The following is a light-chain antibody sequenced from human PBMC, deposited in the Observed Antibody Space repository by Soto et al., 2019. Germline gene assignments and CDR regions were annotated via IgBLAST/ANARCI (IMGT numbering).Light chain of an antibody. J-gene: IGKJ1*01. CDR1: QSVSSSF. Sequence: ELVLTQSPDTLSLSPGERATLSCRASQSVSSSFLAWYQQKPGQAPRLLIYGAANRATGIPDRFSGSGSRTDFTLSISRLEPEDFAAYYCQLCGDARTFGQGTKVEIK. CDR2: GAA. CDR3: QLCGDART. V-gene: IGKV3-20*01.